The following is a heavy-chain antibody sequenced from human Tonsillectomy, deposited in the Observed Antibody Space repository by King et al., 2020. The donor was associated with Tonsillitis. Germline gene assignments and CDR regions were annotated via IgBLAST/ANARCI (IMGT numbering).Heavy chain of an antibody. CDR3: ARDGVLADQPXHXGSWLMAFXI. CDR1: GFTFRSSW. CDR2: IXKDGSEK. Sequence: QLVESGGGLVQPGGSLRLSCAASGFTFRSSWMSWVRQAPGKXLEWXXNIXKDGSEKYYVDSVXGRFTIXRDNAKXTLYLQMNSXGAEXTXVYYCARDGVLADQPXHXGSWLMAFXIWXXGXMVXVSS. D-gene: IGHD1-26*01. V-gene: IGHV3-7*01. J-gene: IGHJ3*02.